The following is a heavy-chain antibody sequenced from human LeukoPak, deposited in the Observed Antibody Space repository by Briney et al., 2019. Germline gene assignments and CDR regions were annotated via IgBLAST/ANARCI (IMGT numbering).Heavy chain of an antibody. V-gene: IGHV1-24*01. J-gene: IGHJ5*02. D-gene: IGHD3-22*01. CDR3: ATVADSSGSNYGLTWFDP. CDR1: GDTLTELS. CDR2: FDPEDGET. Sequence: ASVKVPCKVSGDTLTELSMHWVRQISGKGLEWIGGFDPEDGETIYAQKFQGRVTMTEDTSTDTAYMELSSLRSEDTAVYYCATVADSSGSNYGLTWFDPWGQGTLVAVSS.